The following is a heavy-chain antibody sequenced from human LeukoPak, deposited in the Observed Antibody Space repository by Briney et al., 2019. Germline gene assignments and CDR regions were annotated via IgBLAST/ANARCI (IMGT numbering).Heavy chain of an antibody. D-gene: IGHD3-3*01. CDR1: GYTFTGYG. CDR2: ISAYNGNT. V-gene: IGHV1-18*01. Sequence: ASVKVSCKASGYTFTGYGISWVRQAPGQGLEWMGWISAYNGNTNYAQKLQGRVTMTTDTSTSTAYMELRSLRSDDTAVYYCAREYDFWSGYSNWFDPWGQGTLVTVSS. J-gene: IGHJ5*02. CDR3: AREYDFWSGYSNWFDP.